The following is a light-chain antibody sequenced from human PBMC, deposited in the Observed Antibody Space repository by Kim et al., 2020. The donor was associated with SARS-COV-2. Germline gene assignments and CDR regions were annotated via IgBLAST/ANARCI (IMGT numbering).Light chain of an antibody. CDR1: VLAKTY. CDR3: YSAADNNRV. Sequence: SYELTQPSSVSVSPGQTARITCSGDVLAKTYVRWFQQKPGQAPILVIYKDIKRPSGIPERFSGSSSGTTVTLTISGALVEDEADYYCYSAADNNRVFGGGTQLTVL. J-gene: IGLJ7*01. V-gene: IGLV3-27*01. CDR2: KDI.